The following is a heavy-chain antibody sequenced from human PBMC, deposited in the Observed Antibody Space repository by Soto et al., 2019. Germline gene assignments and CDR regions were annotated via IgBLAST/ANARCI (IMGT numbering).Heavy chain of an antibody. Sequence: GESLKISCKGSGYSFATHWVGWVRQMPGKGLERMGIIYPGDSDTRYSPSFQGQVTISADESITTAYLQWTSLKASDTAIYYCARSQFDYIWGTSGYFDSWGQGTLVTVSS. CDR1: GYSFATHW. CDR3: ARSQFDYIWGTSGYFDS. V-gene: IGHV5-51*01. D-gene: IGHD3-16*01. J-gene: IGHJ4*02. CDR2: IYPGDSDT.